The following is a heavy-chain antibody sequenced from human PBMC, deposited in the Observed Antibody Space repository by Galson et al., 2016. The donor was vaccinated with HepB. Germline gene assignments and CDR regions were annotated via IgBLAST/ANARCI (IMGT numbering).Heavy chain of an antibody. CDR1: GASITSYY. CDR3: ARGGNNYYFAMDV. D-gene: IGHD1/OR15-1a*01. Sequence: SETLFLTCTVSGASITSYYWSWIRQSPGKGLEWIGYIFYSGITKSNPSLKSRVTMSVDTSKRQISLKLSSVTVADTAVYYCARGGNNYYFAMDVWGQGTTVTVSS. J-gene: IGHJ6*02. CDR2: IFYSGIT. V-gene: IGHV4-59*01.